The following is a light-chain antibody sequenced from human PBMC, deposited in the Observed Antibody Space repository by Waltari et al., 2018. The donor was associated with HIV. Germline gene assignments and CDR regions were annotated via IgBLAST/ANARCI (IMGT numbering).Light chain of an antibody. CDR2: GAS. V-gene: IGKV3-20*01. J-gene: IGKJ4*01. Sequence: EFVLTQSPSTLSLSPGERATLSCRASQSVSSSYLAWYQQQPGQAPRLLIYGASIRATGIPDRFSGSGSGTDFTLTISRLEPEDFAMYHCQHYRSSPTTFGGGTKVEIK. CDR1: QSVSSSY. CDR3: QHYRSSPTT.